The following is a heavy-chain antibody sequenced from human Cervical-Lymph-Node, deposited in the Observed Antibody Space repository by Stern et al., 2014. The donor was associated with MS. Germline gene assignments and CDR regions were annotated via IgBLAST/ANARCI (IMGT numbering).Heavy chain of an antibody. J-gene: IGHJ4*02. CDR1: GGSITSCHW. D-gene: IGHD3-10*01. V-gene: IGHV4-4*02. CDR3: ARRASGYYFDS. Sequence: QVQLQESGPGLVKPSGTLSLTCAVSGGSITSCHWWSWVRQPPGKVLEWIGKFILSGTPNFTSSLKIRVSLSLDKSKRQFSLALKSVAAADTAVYYCARRASGYYFDSWGQGTLVTVSS. CDR2: FILSGTP.